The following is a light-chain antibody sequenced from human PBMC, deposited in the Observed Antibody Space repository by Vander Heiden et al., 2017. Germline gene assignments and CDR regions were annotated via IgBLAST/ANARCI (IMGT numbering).Light chain of an antibody. J-gene: IGKJ4*01. Sequence: EIVLTQSQATPSSSPGEGTTLSCRASQSVSSYLVRYKQKPGQAPRLLIYDESNRGTGITARFSGSGSGTDFTLTISSLEPEDFEVYYCQQRSAWRLTLGGGTKVEIK. V-gene: IGKV3-11*01. CDR1: QSVSSY. CDR3: QQRSAWRLT. CDR2: DES.